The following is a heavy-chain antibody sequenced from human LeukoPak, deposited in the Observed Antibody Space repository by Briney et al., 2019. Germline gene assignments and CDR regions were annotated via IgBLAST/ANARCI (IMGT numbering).Heavy chain of an antibody. CDR2: IYCSGST. CDR1: GGSISSSSYY. D-gene: IGHD5-18*01. Sequence: SETLSLTCTVSGGSISSSSYYWGWIRQPPGKGLEWIGSIYCSGSTYYNPSLKSRVTISVDTSKNQFSLELSSVTAADTAVYYCAGYSYGYYYYYMDVWGKGTTVTVSS. V-gene: IGHV4-39*01. J-gene: IGHJ6*03. CDR3: AGYSYGYYYYYMDV.